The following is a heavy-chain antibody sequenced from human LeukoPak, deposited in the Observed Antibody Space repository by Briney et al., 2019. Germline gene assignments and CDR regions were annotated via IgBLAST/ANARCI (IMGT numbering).Heavy chain of an antibody. D-gene: IGHD3-22*01. CDR1: GFTFNSYV. V-gene: IGHV3-23*01. Sequence: GGSLRLSCAASGFTFNSYVMSWVRQAPGKGLEWVSAISGSGGSTYYADSVKGRFTISRDNSKNTLYLQMNSLRAEDTAVYYCAKDPLTYYYDSSGYQIFDYWGQGTLVTVSS. J-gene: IGHJ4*02. CDR2: ISGSGGST. CDR3: AKDPLTYYYDSSGYQIFDY.